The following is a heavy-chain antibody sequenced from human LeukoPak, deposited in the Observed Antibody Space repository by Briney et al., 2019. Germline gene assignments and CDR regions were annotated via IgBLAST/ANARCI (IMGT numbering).Heavy chain of an antibody. V-gene: IGHV3-23*01. Sequence: GGSLRLSCAASGFTFSSYAMSWVRQAPGKGLEWVSGISGSGSSTYYADSVKGRFTISRDNSKNTLYLQMNSLRAEDTAVYYCAKGGGDYLIFYGMDVWGQGTTVTVSS. J-gene: IGHJ6*02. CDR1: GFTFSSYA. CDR2: ISGSGSST. D-gene: IGHD4-17*01. CDR3: AKGGGDYLIFYGMDV.